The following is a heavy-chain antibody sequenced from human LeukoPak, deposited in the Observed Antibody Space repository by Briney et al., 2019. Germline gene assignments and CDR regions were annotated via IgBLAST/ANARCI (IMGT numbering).Heavy chain of an antibody. CDR2: INTNTGNP. J-gene: IGHJ4*02. CDR1: GYTFTSYA. D-gene: IGHD6-13*01. Sequence: PRASVKVSCKASGYTFTSYAMNWVRQAPGQGLEWMGWINTNTGNPTYAQDFTGRFVFSLDTSVSTAYLQISSLMAEDTAVYYCARGPLIAVAGYYLDYWGQGTLVTVSS. V-gene: IGHV7-4-1*02. CDR3: ARGPLIAVAGYYLDY.